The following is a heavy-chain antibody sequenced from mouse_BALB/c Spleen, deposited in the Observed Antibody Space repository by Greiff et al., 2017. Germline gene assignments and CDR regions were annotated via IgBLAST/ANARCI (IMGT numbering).Heavy chain of an antibody. CDR1: GYTFTDYY. D-gene: IGHD4-1*01. V-gene: IGHV1-18*01. J-gene: IGHJ2*01. CDR2: INPNNGGT. CDR3: ARGVLGLDY. Sequence: EVQLQQSGPELVKPGASVKIPCKASGYTFTDYYMDWVKQSHGKSLEWIGDINPNNGGTIYNQKFKGKATLTVDKSSSTAYMELRSLTSEDTAVYYCARGVLGLDYWGQGTTLTVSS.